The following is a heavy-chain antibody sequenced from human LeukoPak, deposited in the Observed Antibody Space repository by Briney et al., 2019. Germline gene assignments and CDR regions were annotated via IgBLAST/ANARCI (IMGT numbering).Heavy chain of an antibody. CDR3: ARDFEQLTTKLGIDY. CDR1: GYTFTSYD. V-gene: IGHV1-8*01. CDR2: MNPNSGNT. J-gene: IGHJ4*02. D-gene: IGHD7-27*01. Sequence: ASVKVSCKASGYTFTSYDINWVRQAAGQGLEWMGWMNPNSGNTGYAQKFQGRVTMTRDTSISTAYMELSRLRSDDTAVYYCARDFEQLTTKLGIDYWGQGTLVTVSS.